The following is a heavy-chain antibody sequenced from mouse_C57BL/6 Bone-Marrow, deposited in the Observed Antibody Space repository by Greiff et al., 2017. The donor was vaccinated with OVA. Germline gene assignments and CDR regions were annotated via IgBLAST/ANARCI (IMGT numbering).Heavy chain of an antibody. CDR2: ISYDGSN. Sequence: EVQLQESGPGLVKPSQSLSLTCSVTGYSITSGYYWKWIRQFPGNILEWMGYISYDGSNNYNPSLKNRISITRDTSKNQFFLKLHSLTTEDTAIYDCARERGSGDDMDYWGQGTTVTVSS. J-gene: IGHJ4*01. V-gene: IGHV3-6*01. D-gene: IGHD2-2*01. CDR3: ARERGSGDDMDY. CDR1: GYSITSGYY.